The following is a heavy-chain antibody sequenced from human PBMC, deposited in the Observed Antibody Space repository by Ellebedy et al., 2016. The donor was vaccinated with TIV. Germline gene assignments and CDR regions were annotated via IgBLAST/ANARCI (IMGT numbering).Heavy chain of an antibody. V-gene: IGHV3-48*01. CDR1: GFTFSSYS. Sequence: GGSLRLXXAASGFTFSSYSMNWVRQAPGKGLEWVSYISSSSSTIYYADSVKGRFTISRDNAKNSLYLQMNSLRAEDTAVYYCATVRGEGSWGQGTLVTVSS. J-gene: IGHJ5*02. CDR3: ATVRGEGS. CDR2: ISSSSSTI. D-gene: IGHD3-10*01.